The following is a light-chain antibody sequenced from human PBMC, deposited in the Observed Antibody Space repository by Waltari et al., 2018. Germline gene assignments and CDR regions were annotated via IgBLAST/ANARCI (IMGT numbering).Light chain of an antibody. CDR1: QSVSSN. V-gene: IGKV3-15*01. CDR2: GAS. Sequence: EIVMTQSPATLSVSPGDRATLSCRASQSVSSNLAWYQQKPGQAPRLLIYGASTRATGTPARFSGSGSGTEFTLTISSLQSEDFAVYYRQQYNNWPRTFGQGTKVEIK. CDR3: QQYNNWPRT. J-gene: IGKJ1*01.